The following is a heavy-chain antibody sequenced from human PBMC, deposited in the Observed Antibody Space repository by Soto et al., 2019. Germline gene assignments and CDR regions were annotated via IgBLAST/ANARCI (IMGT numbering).Heavy chain of an antibody. D-gene: IGHD6-19*01. V-gene: IGHV1-46*01. J-gene: IGHJ5*02. CDR1: GYTFTSYY. CDR3: ARSYFFSAVAGNDPWFDP. CDR2: INPSGGST. Sequence: ASVKVSCKASGYTFTSYYMHWVRQAPGQGLEWMGIINPSGGSTSYAQKFQGRVTMTRDTSTSTVYMELSSLRSEDTAVYYCARSYFFSAVAGNDPWFDPWGQGTLVTVSS.